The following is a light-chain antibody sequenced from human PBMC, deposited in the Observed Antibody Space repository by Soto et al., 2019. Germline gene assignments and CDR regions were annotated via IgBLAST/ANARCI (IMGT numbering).Light chain of an antibody. J-gene: IGKJ5*01. V-gene: IGKV1-27*01. CDR1: QGISNY. Sequence: DIQMTQSPSSLSASAGDRVTITCRASQGISNYLAWYQQKPGTVPKLLIYSASTLQSGVPSRFSGSGSGTDFTLTISSLQPEDVATYYCQKYNNVPVTFGQGTRLEIK. CDR2: SAS. CDR3: QKYNNVPVT.